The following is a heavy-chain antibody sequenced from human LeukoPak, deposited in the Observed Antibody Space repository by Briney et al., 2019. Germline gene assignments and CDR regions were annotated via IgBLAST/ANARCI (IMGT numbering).Heavy chain of an antibody. CDR2: IAYDGSNK. J-gene: IGHJ4*02. Sequence: YPGGSLRLSCAASAFTFSSYAMHWVRQAPGKGLEWVALIAYDGSNKYYADSVKGRFTISRDNSKNTLYLQMNSLRSEDTAVYYCARSQYITMIVARLYQFDDWGQGTLVTVSS. CDR3: ARSQYITMIVARLYQFDD. D-gene: IGHD3-22*01. V-gene: IGHV3-30*04. CDR1: AFTFSSYA.